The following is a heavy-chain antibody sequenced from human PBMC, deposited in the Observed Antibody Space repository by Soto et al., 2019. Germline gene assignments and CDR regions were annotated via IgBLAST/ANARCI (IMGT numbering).Heavy chain of an antibody. CDR2: ISGSGGST. D-gene: IGHD6-19*01. Sequence: EVQLLESGGGLVQPGGSLRLSCAASGFTFSSYAMSWVRQAPGKGLEWVSAISGSGGSTYYADSVKGRFTISRDNSKNTLYLQVTGLRAEDTAIYYCVKEGSGWYSRGSFDFWGRGTVVTVSS. CDR1: GFTFSSYA. CDR3: VKEGSGWYSRGSFDF. J-gene: IGHJ3*01. V-gene: IGHV3-23*01.